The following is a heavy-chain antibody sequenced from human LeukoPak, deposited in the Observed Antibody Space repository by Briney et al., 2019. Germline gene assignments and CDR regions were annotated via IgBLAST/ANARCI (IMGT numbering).Heavy chain of an antibody. V-gene: IGHV3-23*01. D-gene: IGHD6-13*01. CDR1: GFTFSSYA. J-gene: IGHJ4*02. Sequence: QTGGSLRLSCAASGFTFSSYAMSWVRQAPGKGLEWVPAISGSGGSTYYADSVKGRFTISRDNSKNTLYLQMNSLRAEDTAVYYCAKAGIAAAGTRDYWGQGTLVTVSS. CDR3: AKAGIAAAGTRDY. CDR2: ISGSGGST.